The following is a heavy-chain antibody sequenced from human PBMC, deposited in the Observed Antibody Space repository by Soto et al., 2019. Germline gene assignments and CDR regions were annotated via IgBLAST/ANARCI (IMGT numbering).Heavy chain of an antibody. CDR3: ARIHYHHYRLAF. Sequence: SETLSLTCTVSGGSVSSGSYYWSWIRQPPGKGLEWIGYIYYSGSTNYNPSLKSRVTISVDTSKNQFSLKLSSVTAADTAVYFFARIHYHHYRLAFWGQGSTVPGSS. V-gene: IGHV4-61*01. CDR2: IYYSGST. CDR1: GGSVSSGSYY. J-gene: IGHJ6*02.